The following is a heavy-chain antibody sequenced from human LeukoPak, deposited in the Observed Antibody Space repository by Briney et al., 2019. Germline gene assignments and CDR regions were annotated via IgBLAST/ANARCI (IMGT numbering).Heavy chain of an antibody. J-gene: IGHJ4*02. V-gene: IGHV3-30*18. CDR1: GFTFSNYA. CDR3: AKDRYSSGWYSDFDY. Sequence: GRSLRLSCAASGFTFSNYAMHWVRQAPGKGLEWVAVISDDGSNKYYGDSVKGRFTVSRDNSKNTVYLQMNSLRAEDTAVYYCAKDRYSSGWYSDFDYWGQGTLVTISS. D-gene: IGHD6-19*01. CDR2: ISDDGSNK.